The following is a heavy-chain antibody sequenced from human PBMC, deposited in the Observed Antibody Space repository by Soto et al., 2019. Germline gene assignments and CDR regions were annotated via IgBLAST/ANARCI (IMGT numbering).Heavy chain of an antibody. CDR3: ARFNGYCVSTNCHGYYGMDV. D-gene: IGHD2-2*03. V-gene: IGHV4-39*01. CDR2: IYSSENT. CDR1: GGSVSSNSYS. Sequence: SETLSLTCTVSGGSVSSNSYSWGWIRQSPGKGLEWIGTIYSSENTYYNPSLLSRVTISVDTSKNEFSLRLSSVTAADTAVYYCARFNGYCVSTNCHGYYGMDVWGQGTTVTVSS. J-gene: IGHJ6*02.